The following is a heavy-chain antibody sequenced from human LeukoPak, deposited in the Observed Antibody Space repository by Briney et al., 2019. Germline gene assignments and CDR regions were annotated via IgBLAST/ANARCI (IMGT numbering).Heavy chain of an antibody. CDR2: ISSSGSTI. J-gene: IGHJ4*02. D-gene: IGHD3-22*01. V-gene: IGHV3-48*03. Sequence: GGSLRLSCAASGFTFSSYEMNWVRQARGKGLEWVSYISSSGSTIYYADSVKGRFTISRDNAKNSLYLQMNSLRAEDTAVYYCARELLGYDSSGYYSWGQGTLVSVSS. CDR1: GFTFSSYE. CDR3: ARELLGYDSSGYYS.